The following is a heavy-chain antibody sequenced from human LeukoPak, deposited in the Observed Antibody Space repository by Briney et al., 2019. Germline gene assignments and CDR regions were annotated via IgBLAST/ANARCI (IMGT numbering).Heavy chain of an antibody. CDR1: GGSFSGYY. CDR3: ARHLPSAWFDP. J-gene: IGHJ5*02. Sequence: PSETLSLTCAVYGGSFSGYYWSWIRQPPGKGLEWIGYIYYSGSTNYNPSLKSRVAISVDTSKNQFSLKLSSVTAADTAVYYCARHLPSAWFDPWGQGTPVTVSS. CDR2: IYYSGST. V-gene: IGHV4-59*01.